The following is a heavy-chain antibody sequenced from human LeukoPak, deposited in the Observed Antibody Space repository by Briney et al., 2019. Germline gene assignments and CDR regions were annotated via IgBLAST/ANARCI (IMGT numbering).Heavy chain of an antibody. J-gene: IGHJ4*02. CDR1: GCTFSSYA. CDR3: ARDDGGWSHRGGYFDY. CDR2: IIPIFGTA. V-gene: IGHV1-69*05. Sequence: SVKVSCKASGCTFSSYAISWVRQAPGQGLEWMGRIIPIFGTANYAQKFQGRVTITTDESTSTAYMELSSLRSEDTAVYYCARDDGGWSHRGGYFDYWGQGTLVTVSS. D-gene: IGHD6-19*01.